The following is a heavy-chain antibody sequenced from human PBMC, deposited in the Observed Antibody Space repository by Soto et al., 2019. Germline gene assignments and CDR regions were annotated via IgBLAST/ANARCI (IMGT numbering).Heavy chain of an antibody. J-gene: IGHJ4*02. V-gene: IGHV3-9*01. Sequence: EVQLVESGGGLVQPGRSLRLSCAASGFTFDDYAMHWVRQAPGKGLEWVSGISWNSGSIGYADSVKGRFTISRDNAKNYLYLQMHSLRAEDTALYYCAKDISSRLDSGLDYWGQGTLVTVSS. D-gene: IGHD3-22*01. CDR1: GFTFDDYA. CDR3: AKDISSRLDSGLDY. CDR2: ISWNSGSI.